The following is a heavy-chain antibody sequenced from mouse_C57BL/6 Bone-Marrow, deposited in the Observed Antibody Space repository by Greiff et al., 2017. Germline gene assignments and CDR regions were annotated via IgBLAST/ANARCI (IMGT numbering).Heavy chain of an antibody. Sequence: QVQLKESGAELARPGASVKLSCKASGYTFTSYGISWVKQRPGQGLEWIGEIYPRSGNTYYNEKFKGKATLTADKSSSTAYMELRSLTSEDSAVYFCAREWDGYYAMDYWGQGTSVTVSS. J-gene: IGHJ4*01. CDR3: AREWDGYYAMDY. CDR2: IYPRSGNT. V-gene: IGHV1-81*01. D-gene: IGHD4-1*01. CDR1: GYTFTSYG.